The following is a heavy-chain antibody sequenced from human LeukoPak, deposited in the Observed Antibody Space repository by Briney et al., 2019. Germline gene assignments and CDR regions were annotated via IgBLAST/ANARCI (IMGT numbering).Heavy chain of an antibody. V-gene: IGHV3-53*01. CDR3: AKDSAKKYDDY. J-gene: IGHJ4*02. CDR1: GFIVNTNY. D-gene: IGHD2/OR15-2a*01. CDR2: IYADGNT. Sequence: PGGSLRLSCAASGFIVNTNYMTWVRQAPGRGLEWVSFIYADGNTYYADSVKGRFTISRDISKNAVYLQMNSLRAEDTAVYYCAKDSAKKYDDYWGQGTLVTVSS.